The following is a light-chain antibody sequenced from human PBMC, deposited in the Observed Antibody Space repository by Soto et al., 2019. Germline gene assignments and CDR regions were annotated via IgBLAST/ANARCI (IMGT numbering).Light chain of an antibody. V-gene: IGKV3-20*01. CDR3: QQYGSSPT. J-gene: IGKJ3*01. Sequence: EIVLTQSPGTLSLSPGERATLSCRASQSVSSSYLAWYQQKPGQAPRLLIYVASSRATGIPDRFSGSGSGTDFTLTISRLEPEGFAVYYCQQYGSSPTFGPGTKVDIK. CDR1: QSVSSSY. CDR2: VAS.